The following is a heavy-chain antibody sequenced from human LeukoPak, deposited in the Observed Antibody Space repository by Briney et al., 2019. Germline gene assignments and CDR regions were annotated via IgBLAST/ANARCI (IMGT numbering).Heavy chain of an antibody. CDR1: GFTFSSYA. CDR2: IYYSGST. V-gene: IGHV4-59*08. Sequence: GSLRLSCAASGFTFSSYAMSWVRQAPGKGLEWIGYIYYSGSTNYNPSLKSRVTISVDTSKNQFSLKLSSVTAADTAVYYCARTYSSSWLVAYGMDVWGQGTTVTVSS. J-gene: IGHJ6*02. D-gene: IGHD6-13*01. CDR3: ARTYSSSWLVAYGMDV.